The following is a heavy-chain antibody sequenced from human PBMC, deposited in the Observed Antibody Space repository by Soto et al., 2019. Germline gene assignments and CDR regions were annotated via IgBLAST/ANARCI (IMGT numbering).Heavy chain of an antibody. CDR1: GDSMSGYY. Sequence: QVQLQESGPGLVKPSETLTLICNVSGDSMSGYYGSWVRQPAGQGLEWIGRVYSSGVANYNPSLASRVTMSIDTSKNQFSLSLRSVTAADTAVYFCVRLGSGSSLVYWGQGIPVTVSS. CDR3: VRLGSGSSLVY. CDR2: VYSSGVA. D-gene: IGHD6-6*01. V-gene: IGHV4-4*07. J-gene: IGHJ4*02.